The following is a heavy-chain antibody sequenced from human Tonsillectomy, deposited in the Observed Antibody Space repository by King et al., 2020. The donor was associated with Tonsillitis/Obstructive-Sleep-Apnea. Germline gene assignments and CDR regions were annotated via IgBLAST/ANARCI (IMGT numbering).Heavy chain of an antibody. J-gene: IGHJ6*03. Sequence: EVQLVESGGGLVKPGGSLRLSCAPSGFSFSSYNMHWVRQAPGKGLEWVSSISTGSTNIYYADSVKGRLTISRDNAADSLFLQMNSLRAEDTAVYYCARGGKAGYCTDNNCLLSDYYMDVWGKGTTVTVSS. V-gene: IGHV3-21*01. CDR3: ARGGKAGYCTDNNCLLSDYYMDV. CDR2: ISTGSTNI. D-gene: IGHD2-8*02. CDR1: GFSFSSYN.